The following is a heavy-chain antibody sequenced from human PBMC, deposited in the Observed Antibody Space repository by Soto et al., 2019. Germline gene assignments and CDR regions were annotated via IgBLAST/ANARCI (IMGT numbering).Heavy chain of an antibody. D-gene: IGHD5-12*01. CDR2: IYYSGST. Sequence: SETLSLTCTVSGGAISSGDYYWSWIRQPPGKGLEWIVYIYYSGSTYYNPSLKSRVTISVDTSKNQFSLKLSSVTAADTAVYYCARDRNSGYDSVYYYYGMDVWGQGTTVTVSS. J-gene: IGHJ6*02. V-gene: IGHV4-30-4*01. CDR1: GGAISSGDYY. CDR3: ARDRNSGYDSVYYYYGMDV.